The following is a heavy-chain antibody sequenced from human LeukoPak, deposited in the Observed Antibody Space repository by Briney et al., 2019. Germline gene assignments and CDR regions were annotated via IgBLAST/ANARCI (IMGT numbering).Heavy chain of an antibody. D-gene: IGHD3-22*01. CDR1: GYTFTSYG. CDR3: AKDEVNYYDSSPFGY. CDR2: ISAYNGNT. V-gene: IGHV1-18*01. J-gene: IGHJ4*02. Sequence: ASVKVSCKASGYTFTSYGISWVRQAPGQGLEWMGWISAYNGNTNYAQKLQGRVTMTTDTSTSTAYMELRSLRSDDTAVYYCAKDEVNYYDSSPFGYWGQGTLVTVSS.